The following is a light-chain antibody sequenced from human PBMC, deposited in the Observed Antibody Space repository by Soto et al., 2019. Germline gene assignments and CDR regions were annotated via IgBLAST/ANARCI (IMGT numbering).Light chain of an antibody. J-gene: IGKJ1*01. Sequence: EIVMTQSPATLSVSPGERATLSCRASQSVSSNLAWYQQKPGQAPRLLIYGASTRATGIPARFSGSGSGTEFTITISRLQSEDFAVYYCQQYNNWGTFGQGTKVEIK. CDR1: QSVSSN. V-gene: IGKV3-15*01. CDR3: QQYNNWGT. CDR2: GAS.